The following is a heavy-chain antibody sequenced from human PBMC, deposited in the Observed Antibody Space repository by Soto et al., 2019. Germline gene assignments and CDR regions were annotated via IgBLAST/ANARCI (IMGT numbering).Heavy chain of an antibody. CDR3: ASWGAEKILDY. D-gene: IGHD7-27*01. J-gene: IGHJ4*02. V-gene: IGHV3-33*01. Sequence: QVQLVESGGGVVQPGRSLRLPCAASGFSFSSHGMHWVRQAPGKGLEWVAVIWYDGSNKYYADSVKGRFTIPRGNSKNMLFLQMNSLTVEDTAGHHCASWGAEKILDYWGQGSLVTV. CDR2: IWYDGSNK. CDR1: GFSFSSHG.